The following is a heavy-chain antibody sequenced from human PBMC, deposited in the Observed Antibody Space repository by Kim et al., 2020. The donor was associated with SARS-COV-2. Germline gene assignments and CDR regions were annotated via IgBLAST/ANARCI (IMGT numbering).Heavy chain of an antibody. CDR2: INHSGST. Sequence: SETLSLTCAVYGGSFSGYYWSWIRQPPGKGLEWIGEINHSGSTNYNPSLKSRVTISVDTSKNQFSLKLSSVTAADTAVYYCARGLKGTIIIVATTMYYFDYWGQGTLVTVSS. CDR1: GGSFSGYY. V-gene: IGHV4-34*01. J-gene: IGHJ4*02. D-gene: IGHD5-12*01. CDR3: ARGLKGTIIIVATTMYYFDY.